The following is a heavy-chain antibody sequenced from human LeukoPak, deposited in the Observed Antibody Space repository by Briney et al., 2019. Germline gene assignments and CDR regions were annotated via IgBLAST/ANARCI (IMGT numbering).Heavy chain of an antibody. CDR2: ISWNSGSI. J-gene: IGHJ4*02. V-gene: IGHV3-9*03. Sequence: GRSLRLSCAASGFTFDDYAMHWVRQAPGKGLEWVSGISWNSGSIGYADSVKGRFTISRDNAKNSLYLQMNSLRAEDMALYYCAKGRCSSTSCYLDYWGQGTLVTVSS. CDR3: AKGRCSSTSCYLDY. CDR1: GFTFDDYA. D-gene: IGHD2-2*01.